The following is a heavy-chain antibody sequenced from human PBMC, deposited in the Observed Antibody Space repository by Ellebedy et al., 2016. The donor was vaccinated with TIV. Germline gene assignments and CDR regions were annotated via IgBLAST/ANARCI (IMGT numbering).Heavy chain of an antibody. CDR1: GDTFRNYA. V-gene: IGHV1-69*13. D-gene: IGHD3-16*01. Sequence: ASVKVSCXAPGDTFRNYAISWVRQAPGQGLEWVGGLIPISDTVNYAQQFQGRLKISADESTSTAYMELSSLTSDDTAVYYCARDPLRFVDLSVHWGQGTLVTVSS. CDR2: LIPISDTV. J-gene: IGHJ4*02. CDR3: ARDPLRFVDLSVH.